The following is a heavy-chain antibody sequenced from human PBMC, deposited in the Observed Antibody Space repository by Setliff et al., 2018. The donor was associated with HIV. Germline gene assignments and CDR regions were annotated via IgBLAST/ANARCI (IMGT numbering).Heavy chain of an antibody. Sequence: PGRSLRLPWASSGFNFSCYSMNWVRQAPGKGLEWVASISRGSEEIYYADSIKGRFTIARDNEKYSLYLQMNNLRTEDTAVYYRVRDFKWLNLLFDLWGRGTLVTVSS. D-gene: IGHD5-12*01. J-gene: IGHJ2*01. CDR3: VRDFKWLNLLFDL. CDR2: ISRGSEEI. V-gene: IGHV3-21*06. CDR1: GFNFSCYS.